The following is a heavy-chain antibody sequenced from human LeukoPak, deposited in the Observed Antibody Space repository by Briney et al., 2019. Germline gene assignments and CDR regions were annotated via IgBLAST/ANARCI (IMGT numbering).Heavy chain of an antibody. CDR2: MNPNSGNT. V-gene: IGHV1-8*01. Sequence: GASVKVSCKASGYTFTSYDINWVRQATGQGLEWMGWMNPNSGNTGYAQKFQGRVTMTRNTSISTAYMELSSLRFEDTAVYYCARVLTPGYCSSTSCYEEFNWFDPWGQGTLVTVSS. J-gene: IGHJ5*02. CDR3: ARVLTPGYCSSTSCYEEFNWFDP. D-gene: IGHD2-2*01. CDR1: GYTFTSYD.